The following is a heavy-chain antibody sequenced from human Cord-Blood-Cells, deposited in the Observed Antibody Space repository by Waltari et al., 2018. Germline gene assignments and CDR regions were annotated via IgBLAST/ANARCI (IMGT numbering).Heavy chain of an antibody. CDR2: IYYSGST. CDR3: ARDKSSHYYYGMDV. Sequence: QVQLQESGPGLVKPSQTLSLTCTVSGGSIRSGGYYWSWIRQHPGKGLEWIGYIYYSGSTYYNPSLKSRVTISVDTSKNQFSLKLSSVTAADTAVYYCARDKSSHYYYGMDVWGQGTTVTVSS. V-gene: IGHV4-31*03. CDR1: GGSIRSGGYY. J-gene: IGHJ6*02.